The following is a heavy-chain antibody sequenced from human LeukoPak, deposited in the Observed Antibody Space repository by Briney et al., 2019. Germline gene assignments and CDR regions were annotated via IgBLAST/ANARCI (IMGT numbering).Heavy chain of an antibody. CDR2: IYYSGST. D-gene: IGHD6-19*01. CDR1: GGSISSSSYY. J-gene: IGHJ4*02. Sequence: PSETLSLTCTVSGGSISSSSYYWSWIRQPPGKGLEWIGYIYYSGSTNYNPSLKSRVTISVDTSKNQFSLKLSSVTAADTAVYYCARTIAVASPDFDYWGQGTLVTVSS. CDR3: ARTIAVASPDFDY. V-gene: IGHV4-61*05.